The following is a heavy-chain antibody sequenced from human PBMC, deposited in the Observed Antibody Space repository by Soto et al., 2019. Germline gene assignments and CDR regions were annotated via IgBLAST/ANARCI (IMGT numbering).Heavy chain of an antibody. Sequence: EVQLLESGGDLVQPGGSLRLSCAASGFTFSSYAMGWVRQAPGPGLEWVSVIDGSGGDRSLADSVKGRFTISRDNSKNTLYLQMDRLRVEDTATYFCAKEIVAGAYVETSAFDFWGQGTLVTVSS. CDR3: AKEIVAGAYVETSAFDF. D-gene: IGHD3-22*01. V-gene: IGHV3-23*01. CDR1: GFTFSSYA. CDR2: IDGSGGDR. J-gene: IGHJ4*02.